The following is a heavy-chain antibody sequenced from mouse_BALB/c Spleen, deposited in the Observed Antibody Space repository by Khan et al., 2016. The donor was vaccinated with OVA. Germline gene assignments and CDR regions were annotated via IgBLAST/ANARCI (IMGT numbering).Heavy chain of an antibody. CDR1: GYIFTSYW. J-gene: IGHJ2*01. CDR2: IYPGIDNT. Sequence: QVQLQQSGAELVRPGASVKLSCKTSGYIFTSYWTHWVKQRPGQGLEWIARIYPGIDNTYYNDKPRDKATLTADKSSSTAYIQLSRMKSEDSAVYFWARGEALYYFAYWGQGTTLTVSS. CDR3: ARGEALYYFAY. D-gene: IGHD1-1*01. V-gene: IGHV1-76*01.